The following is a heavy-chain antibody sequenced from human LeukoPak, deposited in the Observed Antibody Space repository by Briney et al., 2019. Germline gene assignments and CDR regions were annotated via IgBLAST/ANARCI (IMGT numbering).Heavy chain of an antibody. Sequence: ASVKVSCKASGYTFTRYGVSWVRQAPGQGLEWMGRISTCNGNTNYAQKFQGRVNMTTDTSTSTAYIEMRSRTSDDTAVYYWGRDQGYYFDYWGQGTPVTVSS. CDR3: GRDQGYYFDY. CDR1: GYTFTRYG. J-gene: IGHJ4*02. CDR2: ISTCNGNT. V-gene: IGHV1-18*01.